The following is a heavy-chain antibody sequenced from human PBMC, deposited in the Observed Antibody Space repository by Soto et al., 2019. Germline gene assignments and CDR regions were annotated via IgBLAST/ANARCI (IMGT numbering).Heavy chain of an antibody. V-gene: IGHV3-30*18. D-gene: IGHD3-9*01. CDR1: GFTFSSYG. J-gene: IGHJ4*02. Sequence: GSLRLSCAASGFTFSSYGMHWVRQAPGKGLEWVAVISYDGSNKYYADSVKGRFTISRDNSKNTLYLQMNSLRAEDTAVYYCAKVSDILTGYSHFDYWGQGTLVTVSS. CDR3: AKVSDILTGYSHFDY. CDR2: ISYDGSNK.